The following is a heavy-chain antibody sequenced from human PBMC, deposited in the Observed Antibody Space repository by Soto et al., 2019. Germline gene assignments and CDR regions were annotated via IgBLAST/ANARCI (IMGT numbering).Heavy chain of an antibody. Sequence: EVQLVESGGGLVKPGGSLRLSCAASGFTFSSYSMNWVRQAPGKGLEWVSSISSSSSYIYYADSVKGRFTISRDNAKNSLYLQMNSLRAEDTAVYYCARDTIGTTGTTGLVAFDIWGQGTMVTVSS. CDR2: ISSSSSYI. CDR3: ARDTIGTTGTTGLVAFDI. CDR1: GFTFSSYS. D-gene: IGHD1-1*01. J-gene: IGHJ3*02. V-gene: IGHV3-21*01.